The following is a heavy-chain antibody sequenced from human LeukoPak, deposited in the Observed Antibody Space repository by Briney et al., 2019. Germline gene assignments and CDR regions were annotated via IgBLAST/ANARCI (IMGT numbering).Heavy chain of an antibody. J-gene: IGHJ4*02. CDR1: GFTFSSYS. D-gene: IGHD3-10*01. CDR2: ISSSSSTI. CDR3: ARGGSSGLLDY. Sequence: PGGSLRLSCAASGFTFSSYSMNWVRQAPGKGLEWVSYISSSSSTIYYADSVKGRFTISRDNAKNSLYLQMNSLRAEDTAVYYCARGGSSGLLDYWGQGTLVTVSS. V-gene: IGHV3-48*04.